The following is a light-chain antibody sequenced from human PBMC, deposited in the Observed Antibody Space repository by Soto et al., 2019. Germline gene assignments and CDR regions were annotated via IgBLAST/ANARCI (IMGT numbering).Light chain of an antibody. CDR2: EVT. CDR3: SSLTSGSTRV. Sequence: QSALTQPASVSGSPGQSIAISCTGTSSDVGGYDYVSWYQQHPDKAPKLMIYEVTKRPSGVSNRFSGSKSGNTASLTISGLQPEDETDYYCSSLTSGSTRVFGSGTKVTVL. J-gene: IGLJ1*01. V-gene: IGLV2-14*01. CDR1: SSDVGGYDY.